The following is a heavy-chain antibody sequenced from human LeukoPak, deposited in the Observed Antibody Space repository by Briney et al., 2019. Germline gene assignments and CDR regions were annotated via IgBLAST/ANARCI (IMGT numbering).Heavy chain of an antibody. J-gene: IGHJ4*02. Sequence: PGGSLRLSCTASGFTFSSYSMNWVRQAPGKGLEWVGNIKQDGSEKYYVDSVKGRFTISRDNAKNSLYLQMISLRAEDTAIYYCARDYYGSGSHDYWGQGTLVTVSS. D-gene: IGHD3-10*01. CDR1: GFTFSSYS. CDR2: IKQDGSEK. CDR3: ARDYYGSGSHDY. V-gene: IGHV3-7*01.